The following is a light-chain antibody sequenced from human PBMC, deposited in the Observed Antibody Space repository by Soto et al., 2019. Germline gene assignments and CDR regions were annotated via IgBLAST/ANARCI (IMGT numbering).Light chain of an antibody. Sequence: QSLLTRPPSLSATPGQTVTISCSGSNSSIGNNCVSWYQQLPGTAPKLLIYDNNKRPSEIPDRFSGSKSGTSATLGITGLQTGDEADYYCGTWDSSLSAGVFGTGNKVTV. J-gene: IGLJ1*01. CDR2: DNN. CDR3: GTWDSSLSAGV. CDR1: NSSIGNNC. V-gene: IGLV1-51*01.